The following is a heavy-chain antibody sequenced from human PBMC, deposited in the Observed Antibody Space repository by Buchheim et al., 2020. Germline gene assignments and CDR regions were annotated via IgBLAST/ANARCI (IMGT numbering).Heavy chain of an antibody. D-gene: IGHD4-11*01. J-gene: IGHJ3*02. Sequence: EVQLVESGGGLVKPGGSLRLSCAASGFTFSSYSMNWVRQAPGKGLEWVSSISSSSSYIYYADSVKGRFTISRDNAKNSLYLQMNSLRAEDTAVYYCARADGLPTTPFENDAFDIWGQGT. CDR3: ARADGLPTTPFENDAFDI. CDR1: GFTFSSYS. CDR2: ISSSSSYI. V-gene: IGHV3-21*01.